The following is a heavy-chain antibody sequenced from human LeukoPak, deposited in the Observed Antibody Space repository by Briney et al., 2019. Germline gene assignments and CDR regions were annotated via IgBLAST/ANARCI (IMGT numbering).Heavy chain of an antibody. Sequence: SETLSLTCAVYGGSFSGYYWSWIRQPPGKGLEWIGEINHSGSTNYNPSLKSRVTISVDTSKNQFSLKLSSVTAADTAVYYCASTSVVVTAIYFPLDYRGQGTLVTVSS. CDR2: INHSGST. D-gene: IGHD2-21*02. V-gene: IGHV4-34*01. CDR3: ASTSVVVTAIYFPLDY. CDR1: GGSFSGYY. J-gene: IGHJ4*02.